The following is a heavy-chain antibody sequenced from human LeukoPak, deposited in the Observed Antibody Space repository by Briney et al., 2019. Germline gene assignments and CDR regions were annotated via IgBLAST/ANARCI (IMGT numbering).Heavy chain of an antibody. J-gene: IGHJ4*02. CDR2: IYYSGST. CDR3: ARDVPFIVVAGTKLPSYFDY. V-gene: IGHV4-39*07. CDR1: GGSISSSSYY. D-gene: IGHD6-19*01. Sequence: SETLSFTCTVSGGSISSSSYYWGWIRQPPGKGLEWIGSIYYSGSTYYNPSLKSRVTISVDTSKNQFSLKLSSVTAADTAVYYCARDVPFIVVAGTKLPSYFDYWGQGTLVTVSS.